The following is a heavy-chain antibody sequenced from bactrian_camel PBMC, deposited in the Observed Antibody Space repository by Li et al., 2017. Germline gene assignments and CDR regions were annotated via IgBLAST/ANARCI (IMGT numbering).Heavy chain of an antibody. D-gene: IGHD4*01. Sequence: DVQLVESGGGSVQAGGSLRLSCSASGYTYSGMCMAWFRQVPGKERETVASIRTGYPFTSDYHASVEGRFTISQDNAKNAVYLQMDSLQPEDTAMYFCAMSFQLPCLGSDERAYDSWGQGTQVTV. V-gene: IGHV3S66*01. CDR2: IRTGYPFTS. CDR1: GYTYSGMC. J-gene: IGHJ6*01. CDR3: AMSFQLPCLGSDERAYDS.